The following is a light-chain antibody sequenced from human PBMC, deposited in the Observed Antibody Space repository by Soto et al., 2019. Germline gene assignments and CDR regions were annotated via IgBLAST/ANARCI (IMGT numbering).Light chain of an antibody. CDR3: HQSYTIPFT. Sequence: EIVLTQAPATLSLSPWERATLSCRASQTIDNYLHWYQQKPGQAPRLLIYDAFYRAAGVPARFSGSGSGTDFTLTISSLQPEDFATYYCHQSYTIPFTFGQGTRLEIK. J-gene: IGKJ5*01. CDR1: QTIDNY. CDR2: DAF. V-gene: IGKV3-11*01.